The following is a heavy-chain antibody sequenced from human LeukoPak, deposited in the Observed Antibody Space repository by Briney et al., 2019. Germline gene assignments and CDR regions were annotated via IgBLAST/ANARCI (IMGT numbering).Heavy chain of an antibody. D-gene: IGHD6-19*01. Sequence: SETLSLTCAVYGGSFSSYYWSWIRQPPGKGLEWIGYIYYSGSTNYNPSLKSRVTISVDTSKNQFSLKLSSVTAADTAVYYCARVRQWLTQYYFDYWGQGTLVTVSS. V-gene: IGHV4-59*01. J-gene: IGHJ4*02. CDR3: ARVRQWLTQYYFDY. CDR1: GGSFSSYY. CDR2: IYYSGST.